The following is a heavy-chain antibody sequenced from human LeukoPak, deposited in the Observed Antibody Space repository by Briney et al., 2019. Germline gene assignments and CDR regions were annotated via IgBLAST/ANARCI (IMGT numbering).Heavy chain of an antibody. V-gene: IGHV4-59*01. J-gene: IGHJ5*02. CDR1: GGSISSYY. CDR2: IYYSGST. D-gene: IGHD6-13*01. CDR3: ARGRAAAGRDWFDP. Sequence: SETLSLTCTVSGGSISSYYWSWIRQPPGKGLEWIGYIYYSGSTNYNPSLKSRVTISVDTSKNQFSPKLSSVTAADTAVYYCARGRAAAGRDWFDPWGQGTLVTVSS.